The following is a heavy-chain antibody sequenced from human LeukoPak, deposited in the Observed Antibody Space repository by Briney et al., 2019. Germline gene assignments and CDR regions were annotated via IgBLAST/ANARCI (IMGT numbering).Heavy chain of an antibody. CDR2: SRIKADSYIT. Sequence: PGGSLRLSCAGSGFSFSDHYMDWVRQAPGKGLEWVGRSRIKADSYITQYAASVKGRFTISRDDSKNSLYLQMNSLKTEDTAVYYCARGAGYNYPYYFDYWGQGTLVTVSS. J-gene: IGHJ4*02. D-gene: IGHD5-24*01. CDR1: GFSFSDHY. V-gene: IGHV3-72*01. CDR3: ARGAGYNYPYYFDY.